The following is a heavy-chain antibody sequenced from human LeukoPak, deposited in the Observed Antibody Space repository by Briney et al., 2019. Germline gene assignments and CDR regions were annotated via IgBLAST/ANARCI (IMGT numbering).Heavy chain of an antibody. D-gene: IGHD5-12*01. Sequence: GASVKVSCKASGYTFTNYYMHWVRQAPGHGPEWMGIINSSGGSTSYAQKFQGRVTITADESTSTAYMEMSSLRSEDTAVYYCARNSGYSGYDYEDYFDYWGQGTLVTVSS. V-gene: IGHV1-46*01. CDR3: ARNSGYSGYDYEDYFDY. CDR1: GYTFTNYY. J-gene: IGHJ4*02. CDR2: INSSGGST.